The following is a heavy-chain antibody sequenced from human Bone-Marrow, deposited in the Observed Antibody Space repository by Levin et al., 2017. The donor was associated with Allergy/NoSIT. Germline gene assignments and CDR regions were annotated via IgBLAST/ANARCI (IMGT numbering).Heavy chain of an antibody. D-gene: IGHD3-3*01. J-gene: IGHJ6*03. CDR3: ARGIVGFEIFGYYYYYYMDV. Sequence: GGSLRLSCAASGFTFSSYSMNWVRQAPGKGLEWVSSISSSSSYIYYADSVKGRFTISRDNAKNSLYLQMNSLRAEDTAVYYCARGIVGFEIFGYYYYYYMDVWGKGTTVTVSS. CDR1: GFTFSSYS. V-gene: IGHV3-21*01. CDR2: ISSSSSYI.